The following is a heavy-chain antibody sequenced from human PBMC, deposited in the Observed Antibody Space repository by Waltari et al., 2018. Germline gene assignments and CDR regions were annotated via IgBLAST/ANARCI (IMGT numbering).Heavy chain of an antibody. J-gene: IGHJ6*02. Sequence: EVQVVESGGGLVQPGGYLRLSCASSGFTFRHYAMGWVRQVPGKGLQWVSGIGDSGRKQYYTESVKGRFTISRDNSKNMVYLQMNSLRDEDTVIYYCAKDKSNSEFYYHGMDVWGRGTTVTVSS. CDR2: IGDSGRKQ. CDR3: AKDKSNSEFYYHGMDV. V-gene: IGHV3-23*04. D-gene: IGHD3-10*01. CDR1: GFTFRHYA.